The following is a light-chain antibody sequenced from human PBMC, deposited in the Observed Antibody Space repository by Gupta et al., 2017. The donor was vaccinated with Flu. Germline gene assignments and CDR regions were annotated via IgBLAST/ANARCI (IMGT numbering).Light chain of an antibody. V-gene: IGKV3-15*01. J-gene: IGKJ4*01. Sequence: ATLSCRASQPSDTTLVWYQHNPSQPPRLLIYGASTRATGIPGRFSASGSGTDITLTITSLQSEDFALYYCQQYNNWPPALTFGGGTKVEI. CDR3: QQYNNWPPALT. CDR2: GAS. CDR1: QPSDTT.